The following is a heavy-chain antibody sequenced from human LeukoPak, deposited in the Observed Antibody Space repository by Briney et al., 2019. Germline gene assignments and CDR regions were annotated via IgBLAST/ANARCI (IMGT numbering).Heavy chain of an antibody. CDR1: GGSFSGYY. Sequence: SETLSLTCAVYGGSFSGYYWSWIRQPPGKGLEWIGEINHSGSTNYNPSLKSRVTISVDTSKNQFSLKLSSVTAADTAVYYCARDGTRGRSMDVWGQGTTVTVSS. V-gene: IGHV4-34*01. CDR2: INHSGST. D-gene: IGHD1-14*01. CDR3: ARDGTRGRSMDV. J-gene: IGHJ6*02.